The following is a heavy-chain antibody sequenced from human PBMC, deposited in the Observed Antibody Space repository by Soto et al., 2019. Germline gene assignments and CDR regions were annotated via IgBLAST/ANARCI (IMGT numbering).Heavy chain of an antibody. J-gene: IGHJ6*02. CDR1: GGSFTDYY. Sequence: QVQLQQWGAGLLKPSETLSLTCAVQGGSFTDYYWSWVRQPPGKGLEWIGETDHSGSTIYNPALKSRVTISVDMSKRQFSLELTSVTAADTAVYYCARGLQRRFGGYNGHGYHGMDVWGQGTTVTVSS. CDR3: ARGLQRRFGGYNGHGYHGMDV. CDR2: TDHSGST. D-gene: IGHD5-12*01. V-gene: IGHV4-34*01.